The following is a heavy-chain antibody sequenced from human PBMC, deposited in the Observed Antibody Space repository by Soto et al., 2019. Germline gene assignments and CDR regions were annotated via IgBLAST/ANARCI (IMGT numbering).Heavy chain of an antibody. CDR1: GYSFTSYW. V-gene: IGHV5-10-1*01. CDR2: IDPSDSYT. CDR3: ARGNILRYYYYYGMDV. Sequence: GESLKISCKGSGYSFTSYWISGVRQMPGKGLEWMGRIDPSDSYTNYSPSFQGHVTISADKSISTAYLQWSSLKASDTAMYYCARGNILRYYYYYGMDVWGQGTTVTVSS. D-gene: IGHD3-9*01. J-gene: IGHJ6*02.